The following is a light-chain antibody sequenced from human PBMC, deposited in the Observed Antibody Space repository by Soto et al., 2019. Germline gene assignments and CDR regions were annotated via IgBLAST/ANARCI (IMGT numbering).Light chain of an antibody. CDR3: TSYTSSSTDV. J-gene: IGLJ1*01. Sequence: QSALTQPASVSGSPGQSITVSCTGTSSDVGGYDYVSWYQQHPGNAPKLLISDVTNRPSGVSNRFSGSKSGNTASLTISGLQTDDEADYYCTSYTSSSTDVFGTGTKVTVL. V-gene: IGLV2-14*01. CDR2: DVT. CDR1: SSDVGGYDY.